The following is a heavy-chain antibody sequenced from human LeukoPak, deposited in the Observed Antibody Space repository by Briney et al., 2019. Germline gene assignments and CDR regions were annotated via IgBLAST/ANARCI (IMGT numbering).Heavy chain of an antibody. Sequence: GGSLRLSCAASGFTFSDYYMSWIRKAPGKGLEWVSYISSSGSTIYYADSVKGRFTISRDNAKNSLYLQMNSLRAEDTAVYYCARDLDSRPASFFDYWGQGTLVTVSS. V-gene: IGHV3-11*04. J-gene: IGHJ4*02. CDR2: ISSSGSTI. CDR1: GFTFSDYY. CDR3: ARDLDSRPASFFDY. D-gene: IGHD2-2*03.